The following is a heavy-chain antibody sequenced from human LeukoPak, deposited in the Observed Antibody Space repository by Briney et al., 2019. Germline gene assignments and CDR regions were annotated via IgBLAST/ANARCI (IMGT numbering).Heavy chain of an antibody. J-gene: IGHJ4*02. Sequence: GGSLRLSCVASGFIFSSYGMHWVRQAPGKGLEWVAFIRFDGSNKYYADSVKGRFTISRDNFKNTLYLQMNSLRAEDTAVYYCARDGDYGDYPGHYWGQGTLVTVSS. V-gene: IGHV3-30*02. CDR1: GFIFSSYG. CDR3: ARDGDYGDYPGHY. CDR2: IRFDGSNK. D-gene: IGHD4-17*01.